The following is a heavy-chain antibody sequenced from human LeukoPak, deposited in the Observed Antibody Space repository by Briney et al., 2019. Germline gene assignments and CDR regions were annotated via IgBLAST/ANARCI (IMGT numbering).Heavy chain of an antibody. CDR2: ISGSSSII. Sequence: GESLKISCAASGFTFSSYSMNWVRQAPGKGLEWISYISGSSSIIYYTPSVKGRFTISRDNGKSSLYLQMNSLRDDDTAVYFCARGTWDGDRTFGIWGQGAMVTVSS. D-gene: IGHD5-24*01. J-gene: IGHJ3*02. V-gene: IGHV3-48*02. CDR1: GFTFSSYS. CDR3: ARGTWDGDRTFGI.